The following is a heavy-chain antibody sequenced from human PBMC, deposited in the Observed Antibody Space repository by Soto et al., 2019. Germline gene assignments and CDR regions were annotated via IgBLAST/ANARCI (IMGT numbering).Heavy chain of an antibody. CDR1: VYTFSNFW. J-gene: IGHJ4*02. D-gene: IGHD6-13*01. Sequence: LKISCQCSVYTFSNFWIGWVRQLPGKGLEWMGIIYPGDHETRYSPSFHGKVTISADKSINTAYLQWNSLEASDTAFYFCARSPRSSPYFDYWGQGALVTVSS. CDR2: IYPGDHET. V-gene: IGHV5-51*01. CDR3: ARSPRSSPYFDY.